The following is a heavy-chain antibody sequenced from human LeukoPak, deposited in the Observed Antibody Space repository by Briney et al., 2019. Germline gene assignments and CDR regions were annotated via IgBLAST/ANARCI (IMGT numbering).Heavy chain of an antibody. CDR1: GFTFSSYN. CDR2: ISGSGGNT. D-gene: IGHD1-26*01. CDR3: APPSVTYYDP. Sequence: QTGGSLRLSCAASGFTFSSYNMNWVRQAPGKGLQWVSTISGSGGNTYYADSVKGRFTISRDNSKNTLYLQMNSLRAEDTAVYYCAPPSVTYYDPLGQGTLVTVSS. J-gene: IGHJ5*02. V-gene: IGHV3-23*01.